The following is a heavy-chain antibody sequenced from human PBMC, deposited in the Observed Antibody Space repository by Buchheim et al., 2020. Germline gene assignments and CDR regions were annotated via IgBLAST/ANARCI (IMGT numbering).Heavy chain of an antibody. D-gene: IGHD6-19*01. CDR3: GAGSYYYGMDV. CDR1: GFTFISYW. J-gene: IGHJ6*02. V-gene: IGHV3-7*03. CDR2: IKQDGSEK. Sequence: EVQLVESGGGLVQPGGSLRLSCAASGFTFISYWMGWVRQAPGKGLEWVANIKQDGSEKYYVDSVKGRFTISSDNAMNSLYLQMNSLRAEDTAVYYCGAGSYYYGMDVWGQGTT.